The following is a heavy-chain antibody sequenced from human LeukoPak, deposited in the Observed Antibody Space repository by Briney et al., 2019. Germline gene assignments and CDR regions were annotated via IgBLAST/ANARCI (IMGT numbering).Heavy chain of an antibody. D-gene: IGHD3-10*01. CDR1: GYTFTSYY. CDR2: ISPYNGNT. J-gene: IGHJ5*02. V-gene: IGHV1-18*04. CDR3: ARDLVVYYGSGSPRNWFDP. Sequence: ASVKVSCKASGYTFTSYYMRWVRQAPGQGLEWMGWISPYNGNTNYAQKLQGRVTMTTDTSTSTAYMELRRLRSDDTAVYYCARDLVVYYGSGSPRNWFDPGGEGTLVTVSS.